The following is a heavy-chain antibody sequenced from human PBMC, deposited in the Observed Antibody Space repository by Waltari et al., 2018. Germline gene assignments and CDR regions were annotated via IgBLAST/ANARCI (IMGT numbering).Heavy chain of an antibody. J-gene: IGHJ6*03. CDR1: VFSCSDYY. CDR2: ISGSSTYT. CDR3: ARPTYRWDYYYMGV. D-gene: IGHD2-8*02. V-gene: IGHV3-11*05. Sequence: QVQLVESGGGLVKPGGSLSLSCAASVFSCSDYYMSWIRAAPGKGLEWVSYISGSSTYTNYADSVKGRFTISRDNAKNSLYLQMNSLRAEDTAVYYCARPTYRWDYYYMGVWGKGTTVTVSS.